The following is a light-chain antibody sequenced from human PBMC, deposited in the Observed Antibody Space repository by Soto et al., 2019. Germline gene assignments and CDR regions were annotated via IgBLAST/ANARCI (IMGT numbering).Light chain of an antibody. CDR1: ENIDNY. J-gene: IGKJ4*01. CDR3: QESYTAYAVT. CDR2: ATS. Sequence: IQMTQSPSSLSASLGDRVTLTCRASENIDNYLNWYQQKQVEAPKLLIYATSTLQSRVPSGFSGSGSGTEFTLTISSLQAEDFATYFCQESYTAYAVTFGGGTKVDIK. V-gene: IGKV1-39*01.